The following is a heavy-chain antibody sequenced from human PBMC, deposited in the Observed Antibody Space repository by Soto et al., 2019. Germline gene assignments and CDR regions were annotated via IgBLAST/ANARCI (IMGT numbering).Heavy chain of an antibody. D-gene: IGHD2-21*02. J-gene: IGHJ6*02. CDR1: GGSISSYY. V-gene: IGHV4-59*01. Sequence: PSETLSLTCTVSGGSISSYYWSWIRQPQGKGLEWIGYMYNTGSTVYNPSLKSRVTISVDTSKNQFSLKLNAVTAADTAVYYCARDLWGYCGTDCYPLDVWGQGTTVTVSS. CDR3: ARDLWGYCGTDCYPLDV. CDR2: MYNTGST.